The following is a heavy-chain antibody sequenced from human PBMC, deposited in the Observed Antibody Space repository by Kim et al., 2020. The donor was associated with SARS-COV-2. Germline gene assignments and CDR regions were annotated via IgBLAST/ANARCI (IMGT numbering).Heavy chain of an antibody. CDR3: ARAYYGSGSSGLDY. J-gene: IGHJ4*02. Sequence: GGSLRLSCAASGFTFSSYAMHWVRQAPGKGLEWVAVISYDGSNKYYADSVKGRFTISRDNSKNTLYLQMNSLRAEDTAVYYCARAYYGSGSSGLDYWGQGTLVTVSS. V-gene: IGHV3-30*04. CDR1: GFTFSSYA. CDR2: ISYDGSNK. D-gene: IGHD3-10*01.